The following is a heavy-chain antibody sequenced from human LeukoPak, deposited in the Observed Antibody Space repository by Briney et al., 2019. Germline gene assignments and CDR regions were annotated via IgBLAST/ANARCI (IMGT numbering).Heavy chain of an antibody. CDR2: IYYSGST. CDR1: GGSISSYY. V-gene: IGHV4-59*08. D-gene: IGHD1-26*01. J-gene: IGHJ4*02. CDR3: ARSDGSYYFDY. Sequence: SETLSLTCTVSGGSISSYYWSWIRQPPGKGLEWIGYIYYSGSTNYNPSLKSRVTISVDTSKNQFSLKLSSVTAADTAVYYCARSDGSYYFDYWGQGTLVTVSS.